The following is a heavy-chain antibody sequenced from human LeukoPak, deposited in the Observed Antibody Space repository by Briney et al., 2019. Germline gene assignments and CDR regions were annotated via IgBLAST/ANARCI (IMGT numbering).Heavy chain of an antibody. CDR3: TRKGSSDY. J-gene: IGHJ4*02. CDR2: IIPILGIA. Sequence: GASVKVSCKASGGTFSSYAIIWVRQAPGQGLEWMGRIIPILGIANYAQKFQGRVTITADKSTSTAYMELSSLRSEDTAVYYCTRKGSSDYWGQGTLVTVSS. V-gene: IGHV1-69*04. D-gene: IGHD1-26*01. CDR1: GGTFSSYA.